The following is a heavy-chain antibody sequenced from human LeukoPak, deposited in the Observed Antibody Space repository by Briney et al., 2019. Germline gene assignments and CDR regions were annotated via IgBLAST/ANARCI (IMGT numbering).Heavy chain of an antibody. CDR1: GYTFTTYD. V-gene: IGHV1-8*01. J-gene: IGHJ4*02. CDR2: MNPNSGNT. Sequence: ASVKVSCAASGYTFTTYDINWVRQAAGQGLEWMGWMNPNSGNTGSAQKFQGRGTMTRNTSISTAYMELTSLTSEDTAVYFCARIAAPGNRRLNFWGQGTLVTVSS. CDR3: ARIAAPGNRRLNF. D-gene: IGHD6-13*01.